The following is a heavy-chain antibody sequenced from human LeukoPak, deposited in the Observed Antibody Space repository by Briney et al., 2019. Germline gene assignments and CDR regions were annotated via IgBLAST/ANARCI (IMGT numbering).Heavy chain of an antibody. V-gene: IGHV4-34*01. CDR3: ARGRPGSSTSRTLRRFDP. CDR2: INHSGST. CDR1: GGSFSGYY. D-gene: IGHD2-2*01. J-gene: IGHJ5*02. Sequence: SETPSLTCAVYGGSFSGYYWSWIRQPPGKGLEWIGEINHSGSTNYNPSLKSRVTISVDTSKNQFSLKLSSVTAADTAVYYCARGRPGSSTSRTLRRFDPWGQGTLVTVSS.